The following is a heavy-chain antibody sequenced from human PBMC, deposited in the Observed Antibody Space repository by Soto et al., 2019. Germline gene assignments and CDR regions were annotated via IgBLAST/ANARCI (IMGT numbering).Heavy chain of an antibody. Sequence: QVQLVESGGGVVQPGRSLRLSCAASGFTFSSYGMHWVRQAPGKGLERVAVISYDGSNKYYADSVKGRFSISRDNSKNTLYLQMNSLRAEDTAVYYCAKEDPVGGNAIDSWGQGTLVTLSS. J-gene: IGHJ4*02. D-gene: IGHD6-19*01. CDR3: AKEDPVGGNAIDS. CDR1: GFTFSSYG. V-gene: IGHV3-30*18. CDR2: ISYDGSNK.